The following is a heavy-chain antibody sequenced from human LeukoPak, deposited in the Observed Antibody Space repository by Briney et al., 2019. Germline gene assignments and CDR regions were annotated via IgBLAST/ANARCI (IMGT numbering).Heavy chain of an antibody. Sequence: PSETLSLTCTVSGGSISSYYWSWIRQPPGKGLEWIGYIYYSGSTNYNPSLKSRVTISVDTSKNQFSLKLSSVTAADTAVYYCARHLTRELLWYLDYWGQGTLVTVSS. CDR1: GGSISSYY. CDR3: ARHLTRELLWYLDY. V-gene: IGHV4-59*08. CDR2: IYYSGST. D-gene: IGHD1-26*01. J-gene: IGHJ4*02.